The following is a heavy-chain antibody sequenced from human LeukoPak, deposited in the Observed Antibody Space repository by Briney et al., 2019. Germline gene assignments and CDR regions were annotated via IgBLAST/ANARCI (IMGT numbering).Heavy chain of an antibody. CDR3: ARDTPGTIYLDY. J-gene: IGHJ4*02. V-gene: IGHV3-33*01. CDR1: GFTFSSYG. Sequence: PGGSLRLSCAASGFTFSSYGVHWVRQAPGKGLEWVAVIWYDGSNKYYADSVKGRFTISRDNSKNTLYLQMNSLRAEDTAVYYCARDTPGTIYLDYWGQGTLVTVSS. CDR2: IWYDGSNK. D-gene: IGHD5-24*01.